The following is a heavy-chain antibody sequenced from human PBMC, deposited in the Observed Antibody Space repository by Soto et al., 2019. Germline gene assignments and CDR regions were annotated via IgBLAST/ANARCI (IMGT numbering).Heavy chain of an antibody. J-gene: IGHJ6*03. Sequence: EVQLVESGGGLVKPGGSLRLSVAASGFDLVSFTMTWVRKPPGKGLEWVSSINEDSSYIYYAHSLRGRFTISRDNAKESLYLQMNSLRAEDTAVYYCVRDFGWYFRSGYMDVWGDGATVTVSS. V-gene: IGHV3-21*02. D-gene: IGHD3-3*01. CDR3: VRDFGWYFRSGYMDV. CDR2: INEDSSYI. CDR1: GFDLVSFT.